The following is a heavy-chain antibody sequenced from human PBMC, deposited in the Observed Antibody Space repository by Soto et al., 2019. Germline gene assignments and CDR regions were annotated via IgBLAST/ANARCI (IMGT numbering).Heavy chain of an antibody. CDR3: ATDTKDGYNYWLFDL. V-gene: IGHV1-69*01. Sequence: QVQLVQSEAEVKKPVSSVKVSCKASGGSFGNLAISWVRQAPGQGLEWVAGIIPIYRASNYAEHFRGRISLSLDESTATTYLQLSSLTSEDSAIYYCATDTKDGYNYWLFDLWGRGTQVTVSS. CDR2: IIPIYRAS. CDR1: GGSFGNLA. J-gene: IGHJ2*01. D-gene: IGHD2-21*02.